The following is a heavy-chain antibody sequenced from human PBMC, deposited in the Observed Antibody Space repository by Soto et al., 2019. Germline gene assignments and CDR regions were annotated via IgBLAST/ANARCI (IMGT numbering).Heavy chain of an antibody. V-gene: IGHV4-34*01. D-gene: IGHD6-19*01. CDR3: GVAGGDY. CDR2: INHSGST. J-gene: IGHJ4*02. CDR1: GGSFSGYY. Sequence: QVQLQQWGAGLLKPSETLSLTCAVYGGSFSGYYWSWIRQPPGKGLEWIGEINHSGSTNYNPSLKRRVTIAVDTSKTQFSLKLTSATAADAGVYYCGVAGGDYCGQGTLVTVSS.